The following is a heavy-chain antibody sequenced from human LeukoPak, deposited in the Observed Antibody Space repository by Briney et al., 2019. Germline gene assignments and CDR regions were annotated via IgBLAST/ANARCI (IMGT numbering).Heavy chain of an antibody. V-gene: IGHV3-21*01. CDR3: ARDYSGGGPPEDYSDY. D-gene: IGHD2-15*01. CDR2: ISSSSSYI. Sequence: GGSLRLSCAASGFTFSSYSMNWVRQAPGKGLEWVSSISSSSSYIYYADSVKGRFTISRDNAKNSLYLQMNSLRAEDTAVYCCARDYSGGGPPEDYSDYWGQGTLVTVSS. J-gene: IGHJ4*02. CDR1: GFTFSSYS.